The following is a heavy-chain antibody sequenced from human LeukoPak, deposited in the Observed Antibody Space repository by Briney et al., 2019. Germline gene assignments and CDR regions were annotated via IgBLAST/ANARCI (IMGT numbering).Heavy chain of an antibody. Sequence: TGGSLRLSCAASGFTFSSYGMHWVRQAPGKGLEWVAFIRYDGSDKYYADSVKGRFILSRDNSRNTLSLEMNSLSVEDTAVYYCVKDFVVVPGLVNYFDYWGQGTLVTVSS. J-gene: IGHJ4*02. CDR2: IRYDGSDK. CDR3: VKDFVVVPGLVNYFDY. V-gene: IGHV3-30*02. D-gene: IGHD2-2*01. CDR1: GFTFSSYG.